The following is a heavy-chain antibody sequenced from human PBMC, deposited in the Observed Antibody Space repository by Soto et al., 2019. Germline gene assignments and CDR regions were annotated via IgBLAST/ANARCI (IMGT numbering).Heavy chain of an antibody. CDR1: GFTFSDFG. Sequence: PGGSLRLSCAASGFTFSDFGMSWVRQAPGERLEWVSVXXGXXDXTXXXAXXXGRFTLSRDNSKNTLYLQMNSLTVADTAVYYCAKKVTIYAVDPADYWGQGTQVTVSS. J-gene: IGHJ4*02. CDR2: XXGXXDXT. V-gene: IGHV3-23*01. CDR3: AKKVTIYAVDPADY. D-gene: IGHD3-3*01.